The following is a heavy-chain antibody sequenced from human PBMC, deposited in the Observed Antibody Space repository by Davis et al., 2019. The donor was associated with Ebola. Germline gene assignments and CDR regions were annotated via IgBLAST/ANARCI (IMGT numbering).Heavy chain of an antibody. Sequence: GESLKISCAASGFTFSGSAMHWVRQASGKGLEWAGRIRSKANSYATAYAASVKGRFTISRDDSKNTAYLQMNSLKTEDTAVYYCTMTTVMVDYWGQGTLVTVSS. V-gene: IGHV3-73*01. D-gene: IGHD4-17*01. CDR3: TMTTVMVDY. CDR1: GFTFSGSA. J-gene: IGHJ4*02. CDR2: IRSKANSYAT.